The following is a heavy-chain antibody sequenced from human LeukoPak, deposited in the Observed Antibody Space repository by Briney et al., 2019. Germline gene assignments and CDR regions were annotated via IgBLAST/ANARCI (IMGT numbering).Heavy chain of an antibody. CDR2: TNPNSGAA. Sequence: ASVKVSCKASGYTFTGYYIHWVRQAPGQGLEWMGRTNPNSGAAYYAQKFQGRVTMTRDTSITTAYMELSRLRSDDTAIYYCASGFYYDTSDYPTALRYWGHGTLVTVSS. CDR1: GYTFTGYY. J-gene: IGHJ4*01. CDR3: ASGFYYDTSDYPTALRY. D-gene: IGHD3-22*01. V-gene: IGHV1-2*06.